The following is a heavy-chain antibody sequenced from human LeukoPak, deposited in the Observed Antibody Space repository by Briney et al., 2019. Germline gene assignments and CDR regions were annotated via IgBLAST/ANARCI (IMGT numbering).Heavy chain of an antibody. CDR3: ANTPGESIAARRVEFDP. V-gene: IGHV1-69*04. CDR1: GGTFSSYA. D-gene: IGHD6-6*01. CDR2: IIPILGIA. J-gene: IGHJ5*02. Sequence: GASVKVSCKASGGTFSSYAISWVRQAPGQGLEWMGRIIPILGIANYAQKLQGRVTITADKSTSTAYMELSSLRSEDTAVYYCANTPGESIAARRVEFDPWGQGTLVTVSS.